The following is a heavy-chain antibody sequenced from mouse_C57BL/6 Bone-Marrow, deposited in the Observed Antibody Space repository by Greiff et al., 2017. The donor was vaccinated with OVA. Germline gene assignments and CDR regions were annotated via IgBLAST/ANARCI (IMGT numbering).Heavy chain of an antibody. CDR1: GFTFSSYA. Sequence: EVKLMESGGGLVKPGGSLKLSCAASGFTFSSYAMSWVRPTPEKRLEWVATISDGGSYTYYPDNVKGRFTISRDNAKNNLYLQMSHLKSEDTAMYYCARGEVYDYDAWFAYWGQGTLVTVSA. CDR2: ISDGGSYT. D-gene: IGHD2-4*01. CDR3: ARGEVYDYDAWFAY. J-gene: IGHJ3*01. V-gene: IGHV5-4*03.